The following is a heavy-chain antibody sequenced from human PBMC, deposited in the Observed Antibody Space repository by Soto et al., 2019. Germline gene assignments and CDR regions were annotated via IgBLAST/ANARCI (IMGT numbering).Heavy chain of an antibody. D-gene: IGHD2-15*01. Sequence: QVQLVESGGGVVQPGRSLRLSCAASGFTFSSYGMHWVRQAPGKGLEWVAVISYDGSNKYYADSVKGRFTISRDNSKNTLYLKMNSLRAEDTAVYYCAKARRKVVVAAPFDYWGQGTLVTVSS. CDR1: GFTFSSYG. CDR2: ISYDGSNK. V-gene: IGHV3-30*18. J-gene: IGHJ4*02. CDR3: AKARRKVVVAAPFDY.